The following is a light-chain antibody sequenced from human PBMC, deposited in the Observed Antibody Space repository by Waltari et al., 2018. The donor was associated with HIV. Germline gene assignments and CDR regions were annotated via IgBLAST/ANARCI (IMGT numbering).Light chain of an antibody. V-gene: IGKV3-15*01. CDR2: RAS. CDR3: QQYHNWPPYT. J-gene: IGKJ2*01. CDR1: QSVSIN. Sequence: EIVMTQSPATLSVSAGESVTLSCRASQSVSINVAWYQQRPGQGPRLLIYRASTRAIKVPARFSGGGSGIEFTLSICSLQSEDFAVYYCQQYHNWPPYTFGQGTKLELK.